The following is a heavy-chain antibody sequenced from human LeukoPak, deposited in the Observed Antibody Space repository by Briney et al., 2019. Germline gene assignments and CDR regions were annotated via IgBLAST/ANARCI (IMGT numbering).Heavy chain of an antibody. CDR1: GFTFSSHW. CDR3: AREINKWFDP. CDR2: ISPDGSTT. J-gene: IGHJ5*02. V-gene: IGHV3-74*03. Sequence: HPGGSLRLSCAASGFTFSSHWMHWVRQAPGKGLVWVSRISPDGSTTKNADSVKGRFTISRDNARSTLFLQLSSLRAEDTAVYYCAREINKWFDPWGQRTLVTVSS.